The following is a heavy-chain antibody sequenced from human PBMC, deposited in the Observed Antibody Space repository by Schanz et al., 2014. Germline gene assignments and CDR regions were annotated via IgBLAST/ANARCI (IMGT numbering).Heavy chain of an antibody. Sequence: VQLVESGGGLIQPGRSLRLSCAAAGFIFSDSGMHWVRQAPGKGLEWVAVIWYDGSYKYYADSVKGRFTISRDNSKNTLYLQMSSLRAEDTALYYCAKDPHRDYGCKPQTFDIWGQGTMVTVSS. J-gene: IGHJ3*02. V-gene: IGHV3-33*06. CDR3: AKDPHRDYGCKPQTFDI. D-gene: IGHD4-17*01. CDR2: IWYDGSYK. CDR1: GFIFSDSG.